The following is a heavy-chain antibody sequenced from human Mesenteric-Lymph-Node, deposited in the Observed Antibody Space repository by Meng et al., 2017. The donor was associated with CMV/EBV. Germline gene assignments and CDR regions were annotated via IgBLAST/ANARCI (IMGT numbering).Heavy chain of an antibody. J-gene: IGHJ4*02. V-gene: IGHV4-34*01. Sequence: SETLSLTCAVYGGSFSGYYWSWIRQPPGKGLEWIGEINHSGSTNYNPSLKSRVTISVDTSKNQFSLKLSSVTAADTAVYYCARDSANFGALSPFDYWGQGTLVTVSS. CDR2: INHSGST. CDR3: ARDSANFGALSPFDY. CDR1: GGSFSGYY. D-gene: IGHD3-10*01.